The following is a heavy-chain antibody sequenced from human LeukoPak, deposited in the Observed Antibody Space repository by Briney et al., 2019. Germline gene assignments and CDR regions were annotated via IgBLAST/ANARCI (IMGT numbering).Heavy chain of an antibody. CDR1: GFSFSNFA. V-gene: IGHV3-23*01. CDR3: AKEFCRGDSCWD. D-gene: IGHD2-15*01. CDR2: ISGSGGNT. J-gene: IGHJ4*02. Sequence: PGGSLRLSCAASGFSFSNFAMTWVRQAPGKGLEWVSSISGSGGNTYYADSVKGRFTISRDNSKNILYLQLTNVRVEDTAVYYCAKEFCRGDSCWDWGQGSLVIVSS.